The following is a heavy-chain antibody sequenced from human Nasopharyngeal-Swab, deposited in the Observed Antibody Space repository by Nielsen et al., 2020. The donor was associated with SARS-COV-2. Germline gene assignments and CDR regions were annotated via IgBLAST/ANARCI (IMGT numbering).Heavy chain of an antibody. J-gene: IGHJ6*02. CDR3: ARCSGYYYYYGVDV. Sequence: GESLKISCAASGFTFSSYSMNWVRQAPGKGLEWVSYISSSSSTIYYADSVKGRFTISRDNAKNSLYLQMNSLRAEDTAVYYCARCSGYYYYYGVDVWGQGTTVTVSS. CDR2: ISSSSSTI. CDR1: GFTFSSYS. V-gene: IGHV3-48*04. D-gene: IGHD2-15*01.